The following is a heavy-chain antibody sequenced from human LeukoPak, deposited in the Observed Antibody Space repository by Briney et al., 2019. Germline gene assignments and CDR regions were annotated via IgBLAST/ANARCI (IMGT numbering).Heavy chain of an antibody. Sequence: GESLRISCKCSGYIFTSYWITWVRQMPGKGLEWMGMIDPTDSYTNYSPSFQGHVTISTDKSISTAYLQWSSLKASDTAIYYCARRGRSSSNFDFWGQGTLVTVSS. D-gene: IGHD6-6*01. CDR1: GYIFTSYW. V-gene: IGHV5-10-1*01. CDR2: IDPTDSYT. CDR3: ARRGRSSSNFDF. J-gene: IGHJ4*02.